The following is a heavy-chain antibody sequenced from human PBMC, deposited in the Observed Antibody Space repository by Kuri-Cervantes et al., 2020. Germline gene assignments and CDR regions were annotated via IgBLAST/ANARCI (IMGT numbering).Heavy chain of an antibody. D-gene: IGHD1-26*01. V-gene: IGHV1-2*02. CDR3: ARVEWELANYYYYYMDV. Sequence: ASVKVSCKASGYTFTGYYMHWVRQAPGQGLEWMGWINPNSGGTNYAQKFQGRVAMTRDTSISTAYMELSRLRSEDTAVYYCARVEWELANYYYYYMDVWGKGTTVTVSS. CDR2: INPNSGGT. J-gene: IGHJ6*03. CDR1: GYTFTGYY.